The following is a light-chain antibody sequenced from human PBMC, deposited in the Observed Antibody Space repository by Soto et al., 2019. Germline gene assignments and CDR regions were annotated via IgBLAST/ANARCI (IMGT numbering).Light chain of an antibody. CDR1: QSVSSSY. Sequence: IVLTHSPCTLSFSPGDRPPVSCRASQSVSSSYLAWYQQKPGQAPRLLIYGASSRATGIPDRFSGSGSGTDFTLTISGLQPDDFATYYCQQYKDSMWTFGQGTKVDIK. CDR3: QQYKDSMWT. J-gene: IGKJ1*01. CDR2: GAS. V-gene: IGKV3-20*01.